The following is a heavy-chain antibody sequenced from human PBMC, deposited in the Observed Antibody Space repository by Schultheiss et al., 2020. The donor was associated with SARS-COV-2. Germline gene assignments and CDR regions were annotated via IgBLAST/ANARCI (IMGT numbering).Heavy chain of an antibody. CDR3: AREGYSGSHDDAALAFDI. Sequence: SETLSLTCTVSGDSITTYYWSWFRQHPGKGLEWIGYIYYSGSTYYNPSLKSRVTISVDTSRDQFSLQLSSVTASDTAVYFCAREGYSGSHDDAALAFDIWGQGTMVTVSS. J-gene: IGHJ3*02. V-gene: IGHV4-59*08. CDR1: GDSITTYY. CDR2: IYYSGST. D-gene: IGHD6-13*01.